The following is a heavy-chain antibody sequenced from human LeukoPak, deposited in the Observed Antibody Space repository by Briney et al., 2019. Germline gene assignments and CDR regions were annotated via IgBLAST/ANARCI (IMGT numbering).Heavy chain of an antibody. CDR2: ISGSGGST. CDR3: ANPGGVVVIRLFAFDI. V-gene: IGHV3-23*01. D-gene: IGHD3-22*01. CDR1: GFTFSSYA. Sequence: PGGSLRLSCAASGFTFSSYAMSWVRQAPGKGLEWVSAISGSGGSTYYADSVKGRFTISRDNSKKTLYLQMNSMRAEDTAVYYCANPGGVVVIRLFAFDIWGQGTMVTVSS. J-gene: IGHJ3*02.